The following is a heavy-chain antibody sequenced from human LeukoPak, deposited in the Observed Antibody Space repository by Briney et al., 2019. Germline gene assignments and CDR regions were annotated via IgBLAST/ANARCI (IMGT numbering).Heavy chain of an antibody. Sequence: SETLSLTCTVSGGSISSYYWSWIRQPPGKGLEWIGYIYYSGSTNYNPSLKSRVTISVDTSKNQFSLKLSSVTAADTAVYYCARVDSSGYYPGGAFDIWGQGTMVTVSS. CDR1: GGSISSYY. D-gene: IGHD3-22*01. CDR2: IYYSGST. J-gene: IGHJ3*02. V-gene: IGHV4-59*01. CDR3: ARVDSSGYYPGGAFDI.